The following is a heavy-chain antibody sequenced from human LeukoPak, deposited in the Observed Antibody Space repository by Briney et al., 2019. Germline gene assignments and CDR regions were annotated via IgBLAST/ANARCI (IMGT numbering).Heavy chain of an antibody. J-gene: IGHJ5*02. CDR3: AREHSSGWTTNWFDP. D-gene: IGHD6-19*01. Sequence: PSETLSLTCTVSGGSISSYYWSGIRQPAGKGLEWIGRIYTSGSTNYNPSLKSRVTMSVDTSKNQFSLKLSSVTAADTAVYYCAREHSSGWTTNWFDPWGQGTLVTVSS. V-gene: IGHV4-4*07. CDR1: GGSISSYY. CDR2: IYTSGST.